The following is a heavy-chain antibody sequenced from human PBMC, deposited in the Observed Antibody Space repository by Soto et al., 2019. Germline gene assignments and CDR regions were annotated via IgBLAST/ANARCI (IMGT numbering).Heavy chain of an antibody. CDR3: ARAFVSSGYYYFDY. CDR2: IYYSGST. J-gene: IGHJ4*02. V-gene: IGHV4-30-4*01. D-gene: IGHD3-22*01. CDR1: GGSISSCDYY. Sequence: SETLCLTCTVSGGSISSCDYYWSWIRQPPGKGLEWIGYIYYSGSTYYNPSLKSRVTISVDTSKNQFSLKLSSVTAADTAVYYCARAFVSSGYYYFDYWGQGTLVTVSS.